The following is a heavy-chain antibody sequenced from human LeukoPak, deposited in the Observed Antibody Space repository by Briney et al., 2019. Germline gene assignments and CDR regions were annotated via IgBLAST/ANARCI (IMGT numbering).Heavy chain of an antibody. CDR2: MNPNSGNT. Sequence: ASVKVSCKASGYTFTSYDINWVRQATGQGLEWMGWMNPNSGNTGYARKFQGRVTITRNTSISTAYMELSSLRSEDTAVYYCARGRGIRAARPAYFDYWGQGTLVTVSS. CDR3: ARGRGIRAARPAYFDY. CDR1: GYTFTSYD. V-gene: IGHV1-8*03. D-gene: IGHD6-6*01. J-gene: IGHJ4*02.